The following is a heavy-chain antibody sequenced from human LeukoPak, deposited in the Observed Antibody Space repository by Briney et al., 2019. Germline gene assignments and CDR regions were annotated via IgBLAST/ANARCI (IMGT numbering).Heavy chain of an antibody. CDR2: IYHSGST. Sequence: PSETLSLTCTVSGGSISSGGYYWSWIRQPPGKGLEWIGYIYHSGSTYYNPSLKSRVTISVDRSKNQFSLKLSSVTAADTAVYYCARLQYYDNSGYADYWGQGTLVTVSS. CDR1: GGSISSGGYY. CDR3: ARLQYYDNSGYADY. V-gene: IGHV4-30-2*01. D-gene: IGHD3-22*01. J-gene: IGHJ4*02.